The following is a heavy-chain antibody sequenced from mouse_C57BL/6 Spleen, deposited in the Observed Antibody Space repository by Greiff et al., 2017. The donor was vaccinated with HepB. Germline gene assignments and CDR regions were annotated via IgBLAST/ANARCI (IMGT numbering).Heavy chain of an antibody. CDR2: IYPSDSET. Sequence: QVQLQQSGAELVRPGSSVKLSCKASGYTFTSYWMDWVKQRPGQGLEWIGNIYPSDSETHYNQKFKDKATLTVDKSSSTAYMQLSSLTSEDSAVYYCARFTTVVENYFDYWGQGTTLTVSS. CDR1: GYTFTSYW. J-gene: IGHJ2*01. D-gene: IGHD1-1*01. CDR3: ARFTTVVENYFDY. V-gene: IGHV1-61*01.